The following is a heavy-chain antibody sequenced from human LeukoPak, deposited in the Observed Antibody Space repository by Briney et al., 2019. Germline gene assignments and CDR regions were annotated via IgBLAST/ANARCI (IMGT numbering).Heavy chain of an antibody. Sequence: PSETLSLTCTVSGGSIISTIYYWGWIRQSPGKGLDWIGSISYSGSSFCKPSLKSRVTIAVDTSKNQFSLKLSSVTAADTAVYYCARVMDTAMAGVDYWGQGTLVTVSS. J-gene: IGHJ4*02. D-gene: IGHD5-18*01. CDR2: ISYSGSS. CDR1: GGSIISTIYY. CDR3: ARVMDTAMAGVDY. V-gene: IGHV4-39*07.